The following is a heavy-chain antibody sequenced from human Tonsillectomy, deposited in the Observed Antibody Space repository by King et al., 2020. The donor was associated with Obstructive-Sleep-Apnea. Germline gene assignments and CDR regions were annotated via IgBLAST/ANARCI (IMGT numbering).Heavy chain of an antibody. V-gene: IGHV3-21*01. J-gene: IGHJ6*02. CDR2: ISSSSSYI. Sequence: VQLVESGGGLVKPGGSLRLSCAASGFTFSSYSMNWVRQAPGKGLEWVSSISSSSSYIYYADSVKGRFTISRDNAKNSLYLQMNSLRAEDTAVYYCARAKALPWAVAGPTYYNGLDVWGQGTTVTVSS. CDR3: ARAKALPWAVAGPTYYNGLDV. D-gene: IGHD6-19*01. CDR1: GFTFSSYS.